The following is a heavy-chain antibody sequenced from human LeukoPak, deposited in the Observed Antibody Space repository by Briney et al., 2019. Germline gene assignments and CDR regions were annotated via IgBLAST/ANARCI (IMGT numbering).Heavy chain of an antibody. J-gene: IGHJ4*02. D-gene: IGHD2-2*01. CDR2: IRYDESDK. Sequence: GGSLRLSCAASGFTFRNYGMHWVRQAPGKGLEWLAFIRYDESDKYYADSVKGRFTISRDNSKNTLYLQMNSLRAEDTAVYYCANWVVVVPAARSYYFDYWGQGTLVTVSS. CDR1: GFTFRNYG. CDR3: ANWVVVVPAARSYYFDY. V-gene: IGHV3-30*02.